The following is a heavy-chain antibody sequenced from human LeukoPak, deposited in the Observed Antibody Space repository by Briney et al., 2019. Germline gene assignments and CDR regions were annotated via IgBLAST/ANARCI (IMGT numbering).Heavy chain of an antibody. CDR3: ARAMVNARDLFGG. J-gene: IGHJ4*02. CDR1: GYTFTSYY. D-gene: IGHD3-3*01. V-gene: IGHV1-46*01. Sequence: ASVKVSCKASGYTFTSYYMHWVRQAPGQGLEWMGIINPSGGSTSYAQKFQGRVTITRDTSASTAYMELSSLRSEDTAVYYCARAMVNARDLFGGWGQGTLVTVSS. CDR2: INPSGGST.